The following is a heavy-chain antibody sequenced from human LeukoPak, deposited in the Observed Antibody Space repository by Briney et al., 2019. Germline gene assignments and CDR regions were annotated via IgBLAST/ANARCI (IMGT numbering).Heavy chain of an antibody. D-gene: IGHD1-14*01. CDR3: TRDTFGTEDY. Sequence: PGGSLRLSCAASGFTISSYWMHWVRQAPGKGLVWVSRINSDGSSTYYADSVKGRFTISRDNSKNTLYLQMSSLRVEDTALYYCTRDTFGTEDYWGQGTLVTVSS. CDR1: GFTISSYW. J-gene: IGHJ4*02. V-gene: IGHV3-74*01. CDR2: INSDGSST.